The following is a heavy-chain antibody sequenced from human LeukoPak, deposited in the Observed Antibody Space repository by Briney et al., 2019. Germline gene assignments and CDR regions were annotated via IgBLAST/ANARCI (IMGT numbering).Heavy chain of an antibody. CDR3: ARWRRAAYVSSGYYHFDY. V-gene: IGHV3-48*03. J-gene: IGHJ4*02. CDR1: GFTVSSYE. CDR2: ISSSGSTI. D-gene: IGHD3-22*01. Sequence: GGSLRLSCAASGFTVSSYEMNWVRQAPGKGLEWVSYISSSGSTIYYADSVKGRFTISRDNAKNSLYLQMNSLRAEDTAVYYCARWRRAAYVSSGYYHFDYWGQGTLVTVSS.